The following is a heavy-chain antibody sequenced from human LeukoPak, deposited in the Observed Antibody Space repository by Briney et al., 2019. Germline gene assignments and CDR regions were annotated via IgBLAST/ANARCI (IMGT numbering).Heavy chain of an antibody. CDR1: GFTFRNYV. Sequence: GGSLRLSCAASGFTFRNYVIHWVRQAPGKGLEWVAVTSSDLNVKLYADSVKGRFTISKDNSRNALNLQMDSLRTEDTAVYYCARWGSGGLTLDYWGQGTLVTVSS. CDR2: TSSDLNVK. D-gene: IGHD3-10*01. J-gene: IGHJ4*02. V-gene: IGHV3-30-3*01. CDR3: ARWGSGGLTLDY.